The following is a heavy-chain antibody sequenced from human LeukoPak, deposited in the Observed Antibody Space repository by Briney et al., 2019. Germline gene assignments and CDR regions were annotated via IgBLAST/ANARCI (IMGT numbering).Heavy chain of an antibody. D-gene: IGHD6-13*01. CDR1: GFSFSGYW. J-gene: IGHJ4*02. CDR2: IKYDGTMK. Sequence: RGSLRLSCAASGFSFSGYWMSWVRQAPGKGLEWVANIKYDGTMKFYLDSVKGRFTISRDNAKNLLYLQMNSLRAEDTAVYYCAKDGFGPFTSSWYLAYWGQGTLVTVSS. CDR3: AKDGFGPFTSSWYLAY. V-gene: IGHV3-7*01.